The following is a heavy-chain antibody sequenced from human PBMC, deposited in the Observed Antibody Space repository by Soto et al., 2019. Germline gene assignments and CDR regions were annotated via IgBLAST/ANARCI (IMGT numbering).Heavy chain of an antibody. D-gene: IGHD1-26*01. V-gene: IGHV4-4*02. CDR1: GGSIISSNW. CDR2: IYHSGST. J-gene: IGHJ6*02. CDR3: ARDSGSYEYYYYGMDV. Sequence: SETLSLTCAVSGGSIISSNWWSWVRHPPGKGLEWIGEIYHSGSTNYNPSLKSRVTISVDKSKNQFSLKLSSVTAADTAVYYCARDSGSYEYYYYGMDVWGQGTTVTVSS.